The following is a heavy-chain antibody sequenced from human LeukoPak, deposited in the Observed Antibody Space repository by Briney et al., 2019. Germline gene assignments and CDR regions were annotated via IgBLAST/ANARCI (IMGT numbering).Heavy chain of an antibody. CDR3: ARGRGGGYFDF. J-gene: IGHJ4*02. CDR1: GYTFTTYN. V-gene: IGHV1-2*02. CDR2: ITPNSGGT. Sequence: GASVKVSCKASGYTFTTYNIHWVRQAPGQGLEWMGWITPNSGGTNYAQKFQGRVTMTRDTSISTAYMELSRLRSEDTAAYSCARGRGGGYFDFWGQETLVTVSS. D-gene: IGHD2-15*01.